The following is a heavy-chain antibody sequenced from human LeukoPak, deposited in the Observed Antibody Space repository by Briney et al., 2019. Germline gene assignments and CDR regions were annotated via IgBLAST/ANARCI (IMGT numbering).Heavy chain of an antibody. Sequence: SETLSLTCAVYGGSFSGYYWSWIRQPPGKGLEWIGEINHSGSTNYNPSLKSRVTISVDTSKNQFSQKLSSVTAADTAVYYCARRPYDFWSGYPNWFDPWGQGTLVTVSS. CDR3: ARRPYDFWSGYPNWFDP. J-gene: IGHJ5*02. D-gene: IGHD3-3*01. CDR1: GGSFSGYY. CDR2: INHSGST. V-gene: IGHV4-34*01.